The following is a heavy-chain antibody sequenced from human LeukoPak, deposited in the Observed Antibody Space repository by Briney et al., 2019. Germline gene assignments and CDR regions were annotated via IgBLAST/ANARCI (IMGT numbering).Heavy chain of an antibody. Sequence: ASVKVSCKASGYTFTSYDINWVRQATGQGLEWMGWMNPNSGNTGYAQKFQGRVTITRNTSISTAYMGLSSLRSEDTAVYYCARGRSTYYDFWSGYYSYYYYMDVWGKGTTVTVSS. D-gene: IGHD3-3*01. J-gene: IGHJ6*03. CDR1: GYTFTSYD. CDR2: MNPNSGNT. CDR3: ARGRSTYYDFWSGYYSYYYYMDV. V-gene: IGHV1-8*03.